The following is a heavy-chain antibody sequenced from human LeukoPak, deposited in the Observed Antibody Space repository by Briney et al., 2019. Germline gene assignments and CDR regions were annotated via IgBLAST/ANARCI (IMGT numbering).Heavy chain of an antibody. CDR1: GFVFSDYY. D-gene: IGHD3-10*01. V-gene: IGHV3-74*01. J-gene: IGHJ4*02. CDR3: VSESYTGSGSYAG. Sequence: GGSLRLSCVGSGFVFSDYYMHWVRQAPEKGLIWVSRINTDGSNIDYADSVKGRFTSSRDNAKNTLYLEMNSLRAEDTAVYYCVSESYTGSGSYAGWGQGMLVTGSS. CDR2: INTDGSNI.